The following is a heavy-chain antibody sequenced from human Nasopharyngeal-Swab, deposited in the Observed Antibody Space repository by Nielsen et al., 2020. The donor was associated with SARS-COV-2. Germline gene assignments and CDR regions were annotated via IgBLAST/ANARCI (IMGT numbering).Heavy chain of an antibody. D-gene: IGHD1-26*01. CDR1: GYSFINYG. CDR2: ISTYNGKT. J-gene: IGHJ4*02. Sequence: ASVKVSCKASGYSFINYGITWVRQAPGHGLEGVGWISTYNGKTKYAESVQGRLTMTTDTSTSTAYMQLTSLRSDDTAVYYCARNADSGSYYDWGQGTLVTVSS. V-gene: IGHV1-18*01. CDR3: ARNADSGSYYD.